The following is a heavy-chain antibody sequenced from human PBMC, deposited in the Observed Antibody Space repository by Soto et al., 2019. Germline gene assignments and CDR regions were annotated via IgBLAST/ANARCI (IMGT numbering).Heavy chain of an antibody. CDR2: ISAYNGNT. CDR3: ARGLCYYDSSGYHGHFDY. V-gene: IGHV1-18*01. Sequence: ASVKVSCKASGYTFTSYGISWVRQAPGQGLEWMGWISAYNGNTNYAQKLQGRVTMTTDTSTSTAYMELRSLRSDDTAVYYCARGLCYYDSSGYHGHFDYWRQRTLVTVSS. CDR1: GYTFTSYG. D-gene: IGHD3-22*01. J-gene: IGHJ4*02.